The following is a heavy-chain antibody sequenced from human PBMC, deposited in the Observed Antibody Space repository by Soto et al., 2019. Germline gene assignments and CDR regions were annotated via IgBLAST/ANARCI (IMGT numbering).Heavy chain of an antibody. CDR2: IYYSGST. Sequence: SETLSLTCTVSGGSISSSSYYWGWIRQPPGKGLEWIGSIYYSGSTYYNPSLKSRVTISVDTSKNQFSLKLSSVTAADTAVYYCARRPSPRGVPSNYFDYWGQGTLVTVSS. J-gene: IGHJ4*02. V-gene: IGHV4-39*01. CDR1: GGSISSSSYY. CDR3: ARRPSPRGVPSNYFDY. D-gene: IGHD3-10*01.